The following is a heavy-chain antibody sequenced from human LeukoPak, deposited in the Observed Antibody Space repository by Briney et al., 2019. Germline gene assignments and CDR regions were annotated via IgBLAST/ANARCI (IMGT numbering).Heavy chain of an antibody. D-gene: IGHD6-6*01. J-gene: IGHJ5*02. CDR3: AIGYSSSSDWFDP. V-gene: IGHV1-2*02. CDR2: INPNSGGT. CDR1: GYTFTGYY. Sequence: ASVKVSCKASGYTFTGYYMHWVRQAPGQGLEWMGWINPNSGGTNYAEKFQGRVTMTRDTSISTAYMELSRLRSDDTAVYYCAIGYSSSSDWFDPWGQGTLVTVSS.